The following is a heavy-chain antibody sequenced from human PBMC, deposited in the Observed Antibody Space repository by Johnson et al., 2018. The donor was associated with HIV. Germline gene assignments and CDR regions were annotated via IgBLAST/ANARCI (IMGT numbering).Heavy chain of an antibody. D-gene: IGHD4-23*01. J-gene: IGHJ3*02. CDR1: GFTFDAYT. V-gene: IGHV3-43*01. CDR2: IGWDGGSR. Sequence: VQLVESGGVVAQIGGSLRLSCAASGFTFDAYTMYWVRQPPGKGLEWVSLIGWDGGSRYYGDSVKGRFTISRDNAKNTLYLQMNSLRAEDTAVYYCASDRGALATVEQDAFDIWGQGTMVTVSS. CDR3: ASDRGALATVEQDAFDI.